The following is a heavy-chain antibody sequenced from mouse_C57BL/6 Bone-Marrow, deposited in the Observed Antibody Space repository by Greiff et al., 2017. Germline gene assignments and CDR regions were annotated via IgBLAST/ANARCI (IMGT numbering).Heavy chain of an antibody. CDR1: GFTFSSYA. V-gene: IGHV5-4*01. J-gene: IGHJ3*01. CDR3: ARDIYYDYDGFAY. D-gene: IGHD2-4*01. Sequence: EVKLMESGGGLVKPGGSLKLSCAASGFTFSSYAMSWVRQTPEKRLEWVATISDGGSYTYYPDNVTGRFTISRDNAKNNLYLQMSHLKSEDTAMYYCARDIYYDYDGFAYWGQGTLVTVSA. CDR2: ISDGGSYT.